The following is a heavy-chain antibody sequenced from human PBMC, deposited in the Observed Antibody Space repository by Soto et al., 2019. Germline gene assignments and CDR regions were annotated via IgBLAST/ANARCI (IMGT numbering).Heavy chain of an antibody. V-gene: IGHV3-30*18. CDR3: SKDLSYYGSGSYYALDV. Sequence: QVQLVESGGGVVQPGRSLRLSCAASGFTFSRYAMHWVRQAPGKGLEWVAVISYDGSNKYYTDSVKGRFTISRDNSTNTLYMQVDSLRGDDTAMYYCSKDLSYYGSGSYYALDVWGQGTKVTVSS. CDR1: GFTFSRYA. J-gene: IGHJ6*02. D-gene: IGHD3-10*01. CDR2: ISYDGSNK.